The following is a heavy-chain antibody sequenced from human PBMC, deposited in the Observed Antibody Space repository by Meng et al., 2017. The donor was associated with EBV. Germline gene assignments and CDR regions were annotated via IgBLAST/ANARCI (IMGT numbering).Heavy chain of an antibody. CDR1: GFTVSSNY. D-gene: IGHD5-12*01. V-gene: IGHV3-53*01. J-gene: IGHJ4*02. CDR2: IYSGGST. Sequence: LVAAGGGLIQPGGSLRLSCSASGFTVSSNYMSWVRQAPGKGLEWVSVIYSGGSTYYADSVKGRFTISRDNSKNTLYLQMNSLRAEDTAVYYCAKHRLGPLDYWGQGTLVTVSS. CDR3: AKHRLGPLDY.